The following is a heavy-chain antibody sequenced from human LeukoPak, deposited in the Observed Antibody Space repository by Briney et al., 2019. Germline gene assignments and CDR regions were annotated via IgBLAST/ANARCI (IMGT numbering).Heavy chain of an antibody. CDR2: ISAYNGNT. D-gene: IGHD3-10*01. Sequence: ASVKVSCKASGYTFTSYGISWVRQAPGQGLEWMGWISAYNGNTNYAQKLQGRVTTTTDTSTSTAYMELRSLRSDDTAVYYCASGEWFGTSPYYYYYMDVWGKGTTVTVSS. V-gene: IGHV1-18*01. CDR1: GYTFTSYG. CDR3: ASGEWFGTSPYYYYYMDV. J-gene: IGHJ6*03.